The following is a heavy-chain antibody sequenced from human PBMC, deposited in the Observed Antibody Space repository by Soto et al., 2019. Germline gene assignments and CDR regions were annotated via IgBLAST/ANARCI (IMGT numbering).Heavy chain of an antibody. CDR3: ASIGSGDNYYYYGMDV. V-gene: IGHV1-69*13. CDR2: IIPIFGTA. Sequence: TSVKVSCKASGGTFSSYAISWVRQAPGQGLEWMGGIIPIFGTANYAQKFQGRVTITADESTSTAYMELSSLRSEDTAVYYCASIGSGDNYYYYGMDVWGQGTTVTVSS. CDR1: GGTFSSYA. D-gene: IGHD2-15*01. J-gene: IGHJ6*02.